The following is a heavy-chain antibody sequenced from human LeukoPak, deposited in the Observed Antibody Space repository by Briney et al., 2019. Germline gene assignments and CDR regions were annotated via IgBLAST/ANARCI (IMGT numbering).Heavy chain of an antibody. D-gene: IGHD3-10*02. CDR1: EFTFSGYS. CDR2: ISTSSSTI. V-gene: IGHV3-48*04. CDR3: AELGITMIGGV. J-gene: IGHJ6*04. Sequence: GGSLRLSCAASEFTFSGYSMNWVRQAPGKGLEWVSYISTSSSTIYYANSVKGRFTISRDNAKNSLYLQMNSLRAEDTAVYYCAELGITMIGGVWGKGTTVTISS.